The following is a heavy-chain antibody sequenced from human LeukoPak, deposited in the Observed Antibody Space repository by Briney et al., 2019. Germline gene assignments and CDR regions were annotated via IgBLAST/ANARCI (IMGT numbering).Heavy chain of an antibody. CDR1: GYTFTSYG. J-gene: IGHJ4*02. D-gene: IGHD3-3*01. CDR2: ISAYNGNT. CDR3: ARDRVLRFLEWLLIYY. V-gene: IGHV1-18*01. Sequence: GASVKVSCKASGYTFTSYGISWVRQAPGQGLEWMGWISAYNGNTNYAQKLQGRVTMTTDTSTSTAYMELRSLRSDDTAVYYCARDRVLRFLEWLLIYYWGQGTLVTVSS.